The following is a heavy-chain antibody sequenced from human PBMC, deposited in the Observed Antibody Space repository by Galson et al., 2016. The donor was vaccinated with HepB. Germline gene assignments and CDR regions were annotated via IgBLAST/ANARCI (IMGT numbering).Heavy chain of an antibody. CDR1: GGSISSYY. CDR2: IHYSGST. Sequence: SETLSLTCTVSGGSISSYYWRWIRQPPGKGLEWIGYIHYSGSTKYNPSLKSRVTISIDTSKNQFSLKLSSVTAADTAVYYCAREWGQKPNDAFDIWGQGTMVTVSS. J-gene: IGHJ3*02. CDR3: AREWGQKPNDAFDI. D-gene: IGHD3-16*01. V-gene: IGHV4-59*01.